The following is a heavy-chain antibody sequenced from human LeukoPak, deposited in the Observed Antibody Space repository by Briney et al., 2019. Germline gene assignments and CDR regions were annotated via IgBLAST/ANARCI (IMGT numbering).Heavy chain of an antibody. CDR1: GFTFGDNS. D-gene: IGHD5-18*01. V-gene: IGHV3-49*03. CDR3: TRGPIQFDY. J-gene: IGHJ4*02. CDR2: SRSKTYSGTT. Sequence: GGSLRLSCTASGFTFGDNSMSWFRQAPGKGLEWVGFSRSKTYSGTTEYVASVKGRFTISRYDSKSIVFLQMSSLKSEERAGYYCTRGPIQFDYWGQGILVTVSS.